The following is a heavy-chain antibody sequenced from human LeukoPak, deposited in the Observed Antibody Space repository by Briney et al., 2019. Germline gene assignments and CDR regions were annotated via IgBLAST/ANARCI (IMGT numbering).Heavy chain of an antibody. CDR1: GFTFSSYD. CDR2: IGTAGDT. CDR3: ANGGGSSFDY. D-gene: IGHD1-26*01. Sequence: GGPLRLSYAASGFTFSSYDMHWVRQATGKGLEWVSAIGTAGDTYYPGSVKGRFTISRDNSKNTLYLQMNSLRAEDTAVYYCANGGGSSFDYWGQGTLVTVSS. J-gene: IGHJ4*02. V-gene: IGHV3-13*01.